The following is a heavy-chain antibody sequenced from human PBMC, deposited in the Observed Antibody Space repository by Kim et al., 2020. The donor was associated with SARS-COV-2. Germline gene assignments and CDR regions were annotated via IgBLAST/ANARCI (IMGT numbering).Heavy chain of an antibody. D-gene: IGHD1-26*01. CDR1: GFTFSTYW. Sequence: GGSLRLSCAASGFTFSTYWMNWVRQAPGKGLEWVANIKQDGGEKYYVDSVTGRFTISSDNAKNSLFLQMNSLRAEDKAVEYCGRGTSGSYHTALGYWGQGAQGTVSS. V-gene: IGHV3-7*01. CDR3: GRGTSGSYHTALGY. CDR2: IKQDGGEK. J-gene: IGHJ4*02.